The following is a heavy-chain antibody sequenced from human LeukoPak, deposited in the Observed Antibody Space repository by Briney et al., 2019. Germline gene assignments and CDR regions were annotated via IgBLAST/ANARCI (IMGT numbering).Heavy chain of an antibody. CDR2: ISGSGGST. D-gene: IGHD3-10*01. Sequence: PGGSLRLSCAASGFTFSSYAMSWVRQAPGKGLEWVSAISGSGGSTYYADSVKGRFTISRDNSKNTLYLQMNSLRAEDTAVCYRAKGPWFGELLYFQHWGQGTLVTVSS. CDR3: AKGPWFGELLYFQH. J-gene: IGHJ1*01. CDR1: GFTFSSYA. V-gene: IGHV3-23*01.